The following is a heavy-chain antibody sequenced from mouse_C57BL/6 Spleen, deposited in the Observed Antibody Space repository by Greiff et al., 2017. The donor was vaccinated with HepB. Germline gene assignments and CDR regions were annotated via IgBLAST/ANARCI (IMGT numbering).Heavy chain of an antibody. Sequence: VQLQQSGAELVRPGASVKLSCTASGFNIKDDYMHWVKQRPEQGLEWIGWIDPENGDTEYASKFQGKATITAHTSSNTAYLQLSSLTSEDTAVYYCTYIYDGYSLFAYWGQGTLVTVSA. D-gene: IGHD2-3*01. V-gene: IGHV14-4*01. CDR1: GFNIKDDY. CDR3: TYIYDGYSLFAY. CDR2: IDPENGDT. J-gene: IGHJ3*01.